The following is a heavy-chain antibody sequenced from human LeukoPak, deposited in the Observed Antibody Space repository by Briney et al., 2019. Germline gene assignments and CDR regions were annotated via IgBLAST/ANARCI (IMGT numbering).Heavy chain of an antibody. D-gene: IGHD5-12*01. CDR2: IYPGDSDT. Sequence: GESLKISCKASGYSFTNYWICWVRQMPGKGLEWMGIIYPGDSDTRYSPSFQGQVTISADKSISTAYLQWSSLKASDTAMYYCARVNSGYDDAFDIWGQGTMVTVSS. CDR1: GYSFTNYW. J-gene: IGHJ3*02. CDR3: ARVNSGYDDAFDI. V-gene: IGHV5-51*01.